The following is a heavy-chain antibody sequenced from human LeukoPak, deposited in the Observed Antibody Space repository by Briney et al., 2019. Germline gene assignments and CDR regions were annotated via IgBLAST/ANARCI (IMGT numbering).Heavy chain of an antibody. V-gene: IGHV1-18*01. CDR1: GYTFTSYG. Sequence: GASVKVSCKASGYTFTSYGISWVRQAPGQGLEWMGWISAYNGNTNYAQKLQGRVTMTTDTSTSTAYMELRSLRSDDTAVYYCARDGSPYYYGSGSSYYYYYMDVWGKGTTVTVSS. CDR3: ARDGSPYYYGSGSSYYYYYMDV. D-gene: IGHD3-10*01. J-gene: IGHJ6*03. CDR2: ISAYNGNT.